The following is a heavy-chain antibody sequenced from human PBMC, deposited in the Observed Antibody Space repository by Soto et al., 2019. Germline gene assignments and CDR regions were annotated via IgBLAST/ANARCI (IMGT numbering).Heavy chain of an antibody. D-gene: IGHD2-8*02. Sequence: PSETLSLTCAVYGGSFSGYYWSWIRQPPGKGLEWIGEINHSGSTNYNPSLKSRVTISVDTSKNQFSLKLSSVTAADTAVYYCARGTGRGWYYYYGMDVRGQGTTVTVSS. V-gene: IGHV4-34*01. CDR3: ARGTGRGWYYYYGMDV. J-gene: IGHJ6*02. CDR1: GGSFSGYY. CDR2: INHSGST.